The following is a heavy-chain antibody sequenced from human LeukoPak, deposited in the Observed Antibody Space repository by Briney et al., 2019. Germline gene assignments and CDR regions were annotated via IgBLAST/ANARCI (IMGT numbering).Heavy chain of an antibody. CDR1: GFTFDDYA. D-gene: IGHD1-1*01. CDR3: AKASQGGVQYPENWFDP. J-gene: IGHJ5*02. Sequence: GGSLRLSCAASGFTFDDYAMHWVRQAPGKGLEWVSGISWNSGSIDYADSVKGRFTISRDNAKNSLHLQMNSLKTEDTALYYCAKASQGGVQYPENWFDPWGQGTLVTVSS. CDR2: ISWNSGSI. V-gene: IGHV3-9*01.